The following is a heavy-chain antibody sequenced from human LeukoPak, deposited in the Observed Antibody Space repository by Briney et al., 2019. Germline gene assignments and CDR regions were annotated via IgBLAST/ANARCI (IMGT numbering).Heavy chain of an antibody. V-gene: IGHV4-59*01. J-gene: IGHJ4*02. Sequence: SETLSLTCTVSGGSISSYYWSWIRQPPGKGLEWIGYIYYSGSTNYNPSLKSRVTTSVDTSKNQFSLKLSSVTAADAAVYYCARGTFRYYYDSSGYYYDYWGQGTLVTVSS. D-gene: IGHD3-22*01. CDR1: GGSISSYY. CDR3: ARGTFRYYYDSSGYYYDY. CDR2: IYYSGST.